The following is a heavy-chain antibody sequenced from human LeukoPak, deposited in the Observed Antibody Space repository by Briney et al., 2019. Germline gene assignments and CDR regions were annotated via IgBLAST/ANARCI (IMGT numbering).Heavy chain of an antibody. CDR2: INPNSGGT. Sequence: GASVKVSCKASGYTFTGYYMHWVRQAPGQGLEWMGWINPNSGGTNYAQKFQGRVTMTRDTSISTAYMELSRLRSDDTAVCYCAGGVRGVIGDDDAFDIWGQGTMVTVSS. V-gene: IGHV1-2*02. D-gene: IGHD3-10*01. CDR3: AGGVRGVIGDDDAFDI. CDR1: GYTFTGYY. J-gene: IGHJ3*02.